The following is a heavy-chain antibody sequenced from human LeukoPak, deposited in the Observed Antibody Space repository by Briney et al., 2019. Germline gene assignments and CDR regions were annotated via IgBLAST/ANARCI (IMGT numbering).Heavy chain of an antibody. V-gene: IGHV1-69*05. CDR2: IIPIFGTA. CDR1: GGTFSSYA. J-gene: IGHJ5*02. CDR3: ARVESSGYYLLYNWFDP. D-gene: IGHD3-22*01. Sequence: AVKLSCNASGGTFSSYAISWVRQAPGQGLEWMGGIIPIFGTANYAQKFQRRVTITTDESTSTAYMELSSLRSEDTAVYYCARVESSGYYLLYNWFDPWGQGTLVTVSS.